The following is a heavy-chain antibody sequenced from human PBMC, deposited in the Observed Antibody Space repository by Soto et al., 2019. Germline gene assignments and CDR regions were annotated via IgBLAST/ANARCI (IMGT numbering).Heavy chain of an antibody. CDR3: ARGWADYYYGMDV. CDR2: ISYDGSNK. V-gene: IGHV3-30-3*01. CDR1: GFTFSSYA. D-gene: IGHD3-16*01. J-gene: IGHJ6*02. Sequence: PGGSLRLSCAASGFTFSSYAMHWVRQAPGKGLEWVAVISYDGSNKYYADSVKGRFTISRDNSKNTLYLQMNSLRAEDTAVYYCARGWADYYYGMDVWGQGTTVTVSS.